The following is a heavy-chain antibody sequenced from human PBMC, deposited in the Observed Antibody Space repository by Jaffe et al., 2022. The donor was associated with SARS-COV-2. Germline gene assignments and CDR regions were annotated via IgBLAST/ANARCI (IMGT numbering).Heavy chain of an antibody. Sequence: EVQLVESGGGLVQPGGSLRLSCAASGFTFSSYSMNWVRQAPGKGLEWVSYISSSSSTIYYADSVKGRFTISRDNAKNSLYLQMNSLRDEDTAVYYCARDGSPYSSGWEDAFDIWGQGTMVTVSS. V-gene: IGHV3-48*02. D-gene: IGHD6-19*01. CDR3: ARDGSPYSSGWEDAFDI. J-gene: IGHJ3*02. CDR1: GFTFSSYS. CDR2: ISSSSSTI.